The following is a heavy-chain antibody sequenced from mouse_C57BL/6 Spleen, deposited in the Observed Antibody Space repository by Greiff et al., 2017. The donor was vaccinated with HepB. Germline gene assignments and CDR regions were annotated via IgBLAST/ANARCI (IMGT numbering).Heavy chain of an antibody. CDR3: AIPPMGYDYDGCAY. J-gene: IGHJ3*01. D-gene: IGHD2-4*01. CDR1: GYTFTSYW. Sequence: QVQLQQPGAELVQPGASVKVSCKASGYTFTSYWMHWVKQRPGQGLEWIGRIHPSDSDTNYNQKFKGKATLTVDKSSSTAYMQLSSLTSEDAAVYYCAIPPMGYDYDGCAYWGQGTLVTVSA. CDR2: IHPSDSDT. V-gene: IGHV1-74*01.